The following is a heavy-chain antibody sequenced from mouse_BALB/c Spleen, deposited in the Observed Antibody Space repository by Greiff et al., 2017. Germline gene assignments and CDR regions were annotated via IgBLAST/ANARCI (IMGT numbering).Heavy chain of an antibody. CDR3: ARDRYYGSSCFDY. J-gene: IGHJ2*01. Sequence: EVKLQESGPGLVKPSQSLSLTCSVTGYSITSGYYWNWIRQFPGNKLEWMGYISYDGSNNYNPSLKNRISITRDTSKNQFFLKLNSVTTEDTATYYCARDRYYGSSCFDYWGQGTTLTVSS. V-gene: IGHV3-6*02. CDR1: GYSITSGYY. D-gene: IGHD1-1*01. CDR2: ISYDGSN.